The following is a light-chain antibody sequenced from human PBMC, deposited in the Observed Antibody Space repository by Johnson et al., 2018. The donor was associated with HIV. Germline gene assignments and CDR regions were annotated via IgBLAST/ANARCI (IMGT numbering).Light chain of an antibody. Sequence: QSVLTQPPSVSAAPGQKVTISCSGSSSNIGNNYVSWYQQLPGTAPKLLIYDNNKRPSGIPDRFSGSKSGTSATMGITGLQTGDEADYYCGTWDSSLSAFYVFGTGNKVIVL. CDR3: GTWDSSLSAFYV. V-gene: IGLV1-51*01. CDR1: SSNIGNNY. J-gene: IGLJ1*01. CDR2: DNN.